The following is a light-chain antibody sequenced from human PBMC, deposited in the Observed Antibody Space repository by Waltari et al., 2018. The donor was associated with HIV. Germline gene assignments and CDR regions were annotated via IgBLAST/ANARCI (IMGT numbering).Light chain of an antibody. CDR3: CSYASSTTYV. Sequence: QSALTQPASVSGSPGQSLTISCTGPNRDVGYYNLVSWYQQHPGKAPKLMIYEVNKRPSGISDRFSGSKSDNTASLTISGLQAEDEADYYCCSYASSTTYVFGTGTKITVL. J-gene: IGLJ1*01. CDR1: NRDVGYYNL. CDR2: EVN. V-gene: IGLV2-23*02.